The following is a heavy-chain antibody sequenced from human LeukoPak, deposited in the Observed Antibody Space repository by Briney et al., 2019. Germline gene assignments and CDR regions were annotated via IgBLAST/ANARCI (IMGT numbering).Heavy chain of an antibody. D-gene: IGHD4-17*01. CDR2: IWYDGSNK. Sequence: PGGSLRLSCGASGFIFSSYGMHWVRQAPGKGLEWVAVIWYDGSNKYYADSVKGRFTISRDSSENTLYLQMNSLRAEDTAVYHCVRDSDTYGDHTTRRFDSWGQGTLVTVSS. CDR3: VRDSDTYGDHTTRRFDS. V-gene: IGHV3-33*01. J-gene: IGHJ4*02. CDR1: GFIFSSYG.